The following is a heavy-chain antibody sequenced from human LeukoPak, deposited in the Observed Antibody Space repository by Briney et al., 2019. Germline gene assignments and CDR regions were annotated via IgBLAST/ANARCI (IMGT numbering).Heavy chain of an antibody. Sequence: SETLSLTCTVSRGSISSSSYSWGWIRQPPGKGLGWIGSIYYSGSTYYNPSLKSRVTISVDTSKNQFSLRLSSVTAADTALYYCARHYCRIDFWTGDWFDPWGQGTLVTVSS. D-gene: IGHD3/OR15-3a*01. CDR2: IYYSGST. J-gene: IGHJ5*02. CDR1: RGSISSSSYS. V-gene: IGHV4-39*01. CDR3: ARHYCRIDFWTGDWFDP.